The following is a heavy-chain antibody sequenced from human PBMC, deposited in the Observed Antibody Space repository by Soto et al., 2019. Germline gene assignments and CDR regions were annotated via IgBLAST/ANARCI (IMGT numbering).Heavy chain of an antibody. CDR3: ARDAAAGLNDY. Sequence: QVQLVQSGAEVKKPGASVKVSCKASGYTFTSYGISWVRQAPGQGLEWMGWISAYNGNTKYAQKFQGRVTMTTDTSTSTAYMEVTSLRSDDTAVYYWARDAAAGLNDYWGQGTLVTVSS. CDR2: ISAYNGNT. CDR1: GYTFTSYG. V-gene: IGHV1-18*01. D-gene: IGHD6-13*01. J-gene: IGHJ4*02.